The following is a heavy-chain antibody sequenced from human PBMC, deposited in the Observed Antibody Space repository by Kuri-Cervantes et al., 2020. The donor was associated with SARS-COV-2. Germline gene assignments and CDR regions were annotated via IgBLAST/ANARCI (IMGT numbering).Heavy chain of an antibody. J-gene: IGHJ6*02. CDR1: GLTFSSYA. Sequence: GGSLRLSCAASGLTFSSYAMHWVRQAPGKGLEWVAVISYDGSNKYYADSVKGLFTISRDNSKNPLYLQMNSLRAEDTAVYYCARRVLRLENIVVDRSGMDVWGQGTTVTVSS. CDR3: ARRVLRLENIVVDRSGMDV. D-gene: IGHD2-2*01. V-gene: IGHV3-30*04. CDR2: ISYDGSNK.